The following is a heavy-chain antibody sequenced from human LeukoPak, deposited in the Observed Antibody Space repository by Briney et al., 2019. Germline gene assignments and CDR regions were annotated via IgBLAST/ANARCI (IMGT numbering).Heavy chain of an antibody. CDR1: GFTFSSYA. CDR2: ISGSGGST. J-gene: IGHJ4*02. Sequence: GGSLRLSCAASGFTFSSYAMNWVRQAPGKGLEWVSAISGSGGSTYYADSVKGRFTISRDNSKNTLYLQTNSLRAEDTAVYYCAKGKGLYYDMDYWGQGTLVTVSS. D-gene: IGHD3-22*01. CDR3: AKGKGLYYDMDY. V-gene: IGHV3-23*01.